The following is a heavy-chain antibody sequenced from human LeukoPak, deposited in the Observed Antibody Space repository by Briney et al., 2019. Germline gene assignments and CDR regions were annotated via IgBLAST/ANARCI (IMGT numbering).Heavy chain of an antibody. J-gene: IGHJ5*02. CDR2: MYHSGST. D-gene: IGHD3-16*01. V-gene: IGHV4-31*03. Sequence: SETLSLTCSVSGDSISSDGYYWTWIRQHPGKGLEWIGYMYHSGSTYYNPSLKSRVTISVDTSKNQFSMQLTSVTAADTAVYYCARVSGPGTKSRAVWWFDPWGQGTLVTVSS. CDR1: GDSISSDGYY. CDR3: ARVSGPGTKSRAVWWFDP.